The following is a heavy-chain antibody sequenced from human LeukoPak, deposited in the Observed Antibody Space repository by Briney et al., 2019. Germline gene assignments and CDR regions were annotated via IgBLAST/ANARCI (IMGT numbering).Heavy chain of an antibody. Sequence: GGSLRLSCAASGFTFSSYWMNWARQAPGKGLEWVASINHNGNVNYYVDSVKGRFTISRDNAKNSLYLQMNSLRAEDTAVYYCARGKYYYDSSGYPYFDYWGQGTLVTVSS. CDR2: INHNGNVN. V-gene: IGHV3-7*03. CDR3: ARGKYYYDSSGYPYFDY. CDR1: GFTFSSYW. D-gene: IGHD3-22*01. J-gene: IGHJ4*02.